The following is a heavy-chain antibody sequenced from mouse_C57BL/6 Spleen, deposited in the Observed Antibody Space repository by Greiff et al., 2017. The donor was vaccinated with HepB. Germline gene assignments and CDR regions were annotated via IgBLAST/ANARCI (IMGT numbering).Heavy chain of an antibody. D-gene: IGHD2-4*01. V-gene: IGHV1-82*01. Sequence: VQLQQSGPELVKPGASVKISCKASGYAFSSSWMNWVKQRPGKGLEWIGRIYPGDGDTNHNGKFKGKATLTADKSSSTAYMQLSSLTSEDSAVYFCARYYDYDGYWYFDVWGTGTTVTVSS. J-gene: IGHJ1*03. CDR2: IYPGDGDT. CDR3: ARYYDYDGYWYFDV. CDR1: GYAFSSSW.